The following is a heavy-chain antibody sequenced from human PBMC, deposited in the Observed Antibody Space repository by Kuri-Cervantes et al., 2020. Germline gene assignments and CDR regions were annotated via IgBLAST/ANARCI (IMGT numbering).Heavy chain of an antibody. J-gene: IGHJ5*02. CDR3: ARDGAYYDFWSGYHNNWFDP. Sequence: GGSLRLSCEASGFTFSGYWMHWVRQGPGKGLVWVSRINSDGSSITYADSVKGRFTISRDNAKNSLYLQMNSLRAEDTAVYYCARDGAYYDFWSGYHNNWFDPWGQGTLVTVSS. CDR1: GFTFSGYW. CDR2: INSDGSSI. V-gene: IGHV3-74*01. D-gene: IGHD3-3*01.